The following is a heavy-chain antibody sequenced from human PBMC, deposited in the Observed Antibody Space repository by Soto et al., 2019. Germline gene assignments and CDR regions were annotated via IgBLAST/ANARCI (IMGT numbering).Heavy chain of an antibody. CDR3: AKEDATTVTIDY. CDR1: GFTFSRYG. CDR2: TSYDGNNK. Sequence: QVQLVESGGGVVQPGRSLRLSCAASGFTFSRYGMHWVRQAPGKGLEWVAVTSYDGNNKYYADSVKGRVTISRDNSKNNLYLQMDSLRHEDTAVYFCAKEDATTVTIDYWGQGTLDTVSS. V-gene: IGHV3-30*18. J-gene: IGHJ4*02. D-gene: IGHD4-17*01.